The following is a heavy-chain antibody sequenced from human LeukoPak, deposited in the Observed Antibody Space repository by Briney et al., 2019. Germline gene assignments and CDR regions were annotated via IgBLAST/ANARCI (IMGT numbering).Heavy chain of an antibody. J-gene: IGHJ4*02. CDR1: GGSISSGDYY. Sequence: SQTLSLTCTVSGGSISSGDYYWSWIRQPPGKGLEWIGYIYYSGSTNYNPSLKSRVTISVDTSKNQFSLKLSSVTAADTAVYYCAREGPYYDFWSGYSAGHLDYWGQGTLVTVSS. CDR3: AREGPYYDFWSGYSAGHLDY. CDR2: IYYSGST. V-gene: IGHV4-61*08. D-gene: IGHD3-3*01.